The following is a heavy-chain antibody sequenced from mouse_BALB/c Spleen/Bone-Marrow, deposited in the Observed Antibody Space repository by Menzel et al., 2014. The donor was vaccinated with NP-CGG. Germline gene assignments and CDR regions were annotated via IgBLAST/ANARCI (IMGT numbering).Heavy chain of an antibody. D-gene: IGHD1-1*01. Sequence: VQLKESGAELVRPGALVKLSCKASGFNIKDYYMHWVIQRPEQGLEWIGWIDPENGNTIYDPKFQGKASITAYTSSNTAYLQLSSLTSEDTAVYYCARRYGSSFDYWGQGTTLTVSS. CDR1: GFNIKDYY. V-gene: IGHV14-1*02. J-gene: IGHJ2*01. CDR3: ARRYGSSFDY. CDR2: IDPENGNT.